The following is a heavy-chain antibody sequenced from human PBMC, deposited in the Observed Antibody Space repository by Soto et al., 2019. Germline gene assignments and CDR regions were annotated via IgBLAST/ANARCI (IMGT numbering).Heavy chain of an antibody. J-gene: IGHJ4*02. CDR3: ARVFDY. Sequence: QLQLQESGPGLVKPSETLSLTCAVSGDSFSSSFYYWGWIRQPPGKGLEWIGSSRYSGSTYYNPXLXSXXTISVDTSKNQFSLKLTSVTAADTAVYYCARVFDYWGQGILVTVSS. CDR1: GDSFSSSFYY. V-gene: IGHV4-39*01. CDR2: SRYSGST.